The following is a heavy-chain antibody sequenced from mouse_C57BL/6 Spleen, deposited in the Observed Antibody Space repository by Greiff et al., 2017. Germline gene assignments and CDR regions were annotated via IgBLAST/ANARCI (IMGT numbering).Heavy chain of an antibody. V-gene: IGHV1-53*01. CDR1: GYTFTSYW. J-gene: IGHJ2*01. CDR3: ARGLLRGYFDY. Sequence: QVQLKESGTELVKPGASVKLSCKASGYTFTSYWMHWVKQRPGQGLEWIGNINPSNGGTNYNEKFKSKATLTVDKSSSTAYMQLSSLTSEDSAVYYCARGLLRGYFDYWGQGTTLTVSS. D-gene: IGHD1-1*01. CDR2: INPSNGGT.